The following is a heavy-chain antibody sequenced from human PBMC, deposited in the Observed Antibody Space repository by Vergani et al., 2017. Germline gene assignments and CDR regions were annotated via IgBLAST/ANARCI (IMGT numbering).Heavy chain of an antibody. D-gene: IGHD3-3*01. CDR3: ARLVRSLYYGMDV. CDR1: GFSLSTSGMC. CDR2: IDWDDDK. V-gene: IGHV2-70*01. J-gene: IGHJ6*02. Sequence: SGPGLVKPSQTLTLTCTSSGFSLSTSGMCVSWIRQPPGKALEWLALIDWDDDKYYRTSLKTRHTITKHTSKNQVVLTMTNMDPVDRATYYCARLVRSLYYGMDVWGQGTTVTVSS.